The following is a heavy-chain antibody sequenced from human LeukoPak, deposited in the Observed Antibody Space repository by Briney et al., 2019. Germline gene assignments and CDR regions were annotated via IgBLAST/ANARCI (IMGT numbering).Heavy chain of an antibody. Sequence: GGSLRLSCEASGFTFSNYWMSWVRQAPGKGLEWVSAISGSGVSTYYADSVKGRFTVSRDNSKNTLYLQMSSLRAEDTAVYYCAKDERNWNYNLASQTYDWGQGTLVTVSS. CDR3: AKDERNWNYNLASQTYD. D-gene: IGHD1-7*01. J-gene: IGHJ4*02. V-gene: IGHV3-23*01. CDR1: GFTFSNYW. CDR2: ISGSGVST.